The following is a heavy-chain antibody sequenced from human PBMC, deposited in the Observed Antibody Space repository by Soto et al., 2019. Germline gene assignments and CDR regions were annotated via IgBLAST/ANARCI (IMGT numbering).Heavy chain of an antibody. CDR3: AHSLIPNWGSRGAFDY. D-gene: IGHD7-27*01. CDR2: IYWDDDK. J-gene: IGHJ4*02. CDR1: GFSLSTSGVG. V-gene: IGHV2-5*02. Sequence: QITLKESGPPLVKPTQTLTLTCTFSGFSLSTSGVGVGWIRQPPGKALEWLALIYWDDDKRYSPSLKSRLTITKDTSKTQVVLTMTNMDPVDTATYYCAHSLIPNWGSRGAFDYWGQGTLVTVSS.